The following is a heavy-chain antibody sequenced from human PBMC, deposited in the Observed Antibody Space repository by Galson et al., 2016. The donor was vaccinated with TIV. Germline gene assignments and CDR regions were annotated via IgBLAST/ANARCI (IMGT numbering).Heavy chain of an antibody. CDR2: VYLGDSVT. CDR3: ARTAGGIDQ. CDR1: GYGFVDYW. D-gene: IGHD1-26*01. V-gene: IGHV5-51*01. Sequence: QSGAEVKKPGESLKISCKHSGYGFVDYWIVWVRQRPGKGLEWMGIVYLGDSVTRYSPSFQGQVATPADKSRNTAYLQWSSLQASDTAMYYCARTAGGIDQWGQGTLVTVAS. J-gene: IGHJ4*02.